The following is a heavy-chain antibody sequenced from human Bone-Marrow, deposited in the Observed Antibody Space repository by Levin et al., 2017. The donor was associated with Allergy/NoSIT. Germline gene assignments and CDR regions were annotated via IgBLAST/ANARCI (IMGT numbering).Heavy chain of an antibody. CDR3: ALLLWSAEPNN. CDR2: MYPGDSDT. V-gene: IGHV5-51*01. D-gene: IGHD3-10*01. J-gene: IGHJ4*02. Sequence: PGESLKISCKGSGYKFTSYWIGWVRQMPGKGLEWMGIMYPGDSDTRYSPSFQGQITMSADKSLTTAYLQWSSLKASDTAIYYCALLLWSAEPNNWGQGTLVTVSS. CDR1: GYKFTSYW.